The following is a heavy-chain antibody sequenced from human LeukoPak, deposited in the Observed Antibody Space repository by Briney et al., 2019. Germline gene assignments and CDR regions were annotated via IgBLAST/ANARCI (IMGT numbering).Heavy chain of an antibody. J-gene: IGHJ6*03. CDR2: ISSSGSTI. CDR1: GFTFSDYY. Sequence: GGSLRLSCAASGFTFSDYYMSWVRQAPGKGLEWVSYISSSGSTIYYADSVKGRFTISRDNAKNSLYLQMNSLRAEDTAVYYCARVGRLAARPIYYYYYMDVWGKGTTVTVSS. CDR3: ARVGRLAARPIYYYYYMDV. D-gene: IGHD6-6*01. V-gene: IGHV3-11*01.